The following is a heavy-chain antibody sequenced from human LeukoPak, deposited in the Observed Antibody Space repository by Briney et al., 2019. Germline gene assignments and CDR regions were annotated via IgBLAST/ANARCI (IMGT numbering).Heavy chain of an antibody. CDR2: IHNSGST. Sequence: PSETLSLTCTVSDGSISTCYWSWIRQSPGKGLEWIGYIHNSGSTNYNPSLKSRVTISVDTSKNQFSLKLSSVTAADTAVYYCARTENYIPEDCFDPWGQGTLVTVSS. V-gene: IGHV4-59*08. CDR3: ARTENYIPEDCFDP. J-gene: IGHJ5*02. D-gene: IGHD5-24*01. CDR1: DGSISTCY.